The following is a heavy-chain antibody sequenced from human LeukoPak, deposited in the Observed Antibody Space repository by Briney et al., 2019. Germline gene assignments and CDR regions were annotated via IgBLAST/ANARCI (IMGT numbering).Heavy chain of an antibody. CDR2: INHSGST. CDR3: ARGRSIAAAAPYWYFDL. Sequence: SETLSLTCAVYGGSFSGYYWSWIRQPPGKGLEWIGEINHSGSTNYNPSRKSRVTISVDTSKNQFSLKLSSVTAADTAAYYCARGRSIAAAAPYWYFDLWGRGTLVTVSS. D-gene: IGHD6-13*01. CDR1: GGSFSGYY. V-gene: IGHV4-34*01. J-gene: IGHJ2*01.